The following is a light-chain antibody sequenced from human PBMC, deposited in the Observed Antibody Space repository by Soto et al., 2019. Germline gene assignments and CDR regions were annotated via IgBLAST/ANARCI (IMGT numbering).Light chain of an antibody. CDR1: QSISSY. CDR2: AAS. Sequence: DIQMTQSPSSLSASVGDRVTITCRASQSISSYLNWYQQKPGKAPKLLIYAASSLQSGVPSRFCGSGSGTDFTLTISRLQPEDFATYYCQQSYSTPITFGQGTRLEIK. CDR3: QQSYSTPIT. V-gene: IGKV1-39*01. J-gene: IGKJ5*01.